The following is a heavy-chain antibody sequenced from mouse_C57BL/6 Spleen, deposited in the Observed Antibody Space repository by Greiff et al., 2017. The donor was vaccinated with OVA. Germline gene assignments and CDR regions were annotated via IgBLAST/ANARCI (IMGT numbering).Heavy chain of an antibody. V-gene: IGHV5-16*01. CDR3: ARAYDGYYFDY. CDR2: INYDGSST. CDR1: GFTFSDYY. J-gene: IGHJ2*01. D-gene: IGHD2-3*01. Sequence: VQLVESEGGLVQPGSSMKLSCTASGFTFSDYYMAWVRQVPEKGLEWVANINYDGSSTYYLDSLKSRFIISRDNAKNILYLQMSSLKSEDTATYYCARAYDGYYFDYWGQGTTLTVSS.